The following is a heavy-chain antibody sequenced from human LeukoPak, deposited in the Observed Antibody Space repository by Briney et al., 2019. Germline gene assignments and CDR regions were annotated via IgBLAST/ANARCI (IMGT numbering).Heavy chain of an antibody. CDR1: GYTFTSYA. V-gene: IGHV1-3*01. D-gene: IGHD4-11*01. CDR3: ARDNYAPGYYYYGMDV. Sequence: ASVKVSCTASGYTFTSYAMHWVRQAPGQRLEWMGWINAGNSNTKYSQKFQGRVTITRDTSASTAYMELSSLRSEDTAVYYCARDNYAPGYYYYGMDVWGQGTTVTVSS. CDR2: INAGNSNT. J-gene: IGHJ6*02.